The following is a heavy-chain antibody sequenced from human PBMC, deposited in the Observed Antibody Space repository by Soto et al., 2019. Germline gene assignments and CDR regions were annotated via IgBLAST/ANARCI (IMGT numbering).Heavy chain of an antibody. V-gene: IGHV1-46*01. Sequence: ASVKVSCKAPGDTFTSYYLNWVRQAPGQGLEWMGVINPHGGSTKYAQKLQGRVTMTTDTSTSTAYMELRSLRSDDTAVYYCARGAIVAVPAAPPNANFYYFGMDVWGQGTTVTVS. D-gene: IGHD2-2*01. J-gene: IGHJ6*02. CDR2: INPHGGST. CDR1: GDTFTSYY. CDR3: ARGAIVAVPAAPPNANFYYFGMDV.